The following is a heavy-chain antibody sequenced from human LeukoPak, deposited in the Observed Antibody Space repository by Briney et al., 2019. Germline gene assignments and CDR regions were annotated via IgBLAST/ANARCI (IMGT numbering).Heavy chain of an antibody. CDR3: ARQVSVTTFSD. J-gene: IGHJ4*02. Sequence: PGGSLRLSCAASGFSFDDYAMHWVRQAPGKGLEWVSGISWNSGSIGYADSVKGRFTISRDNAKNSLYLQMNSLRAEDTAVYYCARQVSVTTFSDWGQGTLVTVSS. CDR1: GFSFDDYA. D-gene: IGHD4-11*01. CDR2: ISWNSGSI. V-gene: IGHV3-9*01.